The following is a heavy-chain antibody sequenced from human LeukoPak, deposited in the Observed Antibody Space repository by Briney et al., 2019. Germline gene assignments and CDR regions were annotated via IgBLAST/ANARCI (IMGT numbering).Heavy chain of an antibody. CDR1: GGTFSSYA. Sequence: SVKVSCKASGGTFSSYAISWVRRAPGQGLEWMGRIIPIFGIANYAQKFQGRVTITADKSTSTAYMELSSLRSEDTAVYYCARDTDSSGFDYWGQGTLVTVSS. V-gene: IGHV1-69*04. CDR2: IIPIFGIA. J-gene: IGHJ4*02. CDR3: ARDTDSSGFDY. D-gene: IGHD3-22*01.